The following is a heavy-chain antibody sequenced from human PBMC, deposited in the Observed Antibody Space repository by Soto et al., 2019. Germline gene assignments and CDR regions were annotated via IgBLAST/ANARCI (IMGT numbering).Heavy chain of an antibody. Sequence: QVQLVQSGGGFVSPGGSLRLSCTASGFVFTDYYISWVRQAPGRGLEWIAFISSSGAVTYYADSVKGRFTVTRDNANNTVHLQMNSLGDEDAAVYYCASGCEQLDYFDFWAQGTLVTVSS. J-gene: IGHJ4*01. V-gene: IGHV3-11*01. CDR2: ISSSGAVT. D-gene: IGHD1-1*01. CDR3: ASGCEQLDYFDF. CDR1: GFVFTDYY.